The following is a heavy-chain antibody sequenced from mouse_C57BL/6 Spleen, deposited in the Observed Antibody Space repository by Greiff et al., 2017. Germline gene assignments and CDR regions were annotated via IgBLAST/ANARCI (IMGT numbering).Heavy chain of an antibody. CDR1: GFTFTDYY. CDR2: IRNKANGYTT. V-gene: IGHV7-3*01. D-gene: IGHD4-1*01. CDR3: ARTTGTWYFDV. J-gene: IGHJ1*03. Sequence: EVKLVESGGGLVQPGGSLSLSCAASGFTFTDYYMSWVRQPPGKALEWLGFIRNKANGYTTEYSVYVKGRFTISRDKSQSILYLQMRALRAEDSATYYCARTTGTWYFDVWGTGTTVTGSS.